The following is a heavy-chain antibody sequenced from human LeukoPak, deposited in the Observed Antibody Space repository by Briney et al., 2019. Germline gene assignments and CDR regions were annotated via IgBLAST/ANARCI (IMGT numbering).Heavy chain of an antibody. CDR1: GFTFSSYA. Sequence: PGGSLRLSCAASGFTFSSYAMSWVRQAPGKGLEWVSGISGSGGSTYYADSVKGRFTISRDNSKNTLYLQMNSLRAEDTAVYYCAKAPNRDGYNVLFDYWGQGTLVTVSS. CDR2: ISGSGGST. J-gene: IGHJ4*02. V-gene: IGHV3-23*01. D-gene: IGHD5-24*01. CDR3: AKAPNRDGYNVLFDY.